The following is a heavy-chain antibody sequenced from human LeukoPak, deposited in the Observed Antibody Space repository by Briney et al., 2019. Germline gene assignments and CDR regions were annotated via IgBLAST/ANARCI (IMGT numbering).Heavy chain of an antibody. CDR2: ISGSGGST. CDR3: AKSPGDYVSLFDY. Sequence: GGSLRLSCAASGFTYSSYAMSWVRQAPGKGLEWVSAISGSGGSTYYADSVKGRFTISRDNSKNTLYLQMNSLRAEDTAVYYCAKSPGDYVSLFDYWGQGTLVTVSS. V-gene: IGHV3-23*01. D-gene: IGHD4-17*01. J-gene: IGHJ4*02. CDR1: GFTYSSYA.